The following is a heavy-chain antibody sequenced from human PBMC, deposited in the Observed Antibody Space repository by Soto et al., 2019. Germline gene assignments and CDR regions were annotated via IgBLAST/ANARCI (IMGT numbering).Heavy chain of an antibody. CDR1: GGSIRSGDNY. Sequence: QVQLQESGPGLVKPSQPLSLTCTVSGGSIRSGDNYWSCIRQPPGKGLEWIGYMYYSGSTYYNPSLRNRVTISVDTSKNQFSLKLTSVTAAGTALDYCAREAGNYYYSSAMDFWGLGTTVTGSS. CDR2: MYYSGST. D-gene: IGHD6-19*01. V-gene: IGHV4-30-4*01. CDR3: AREAGNYYYSSAMDF. J-gene: IGHJ6*02.